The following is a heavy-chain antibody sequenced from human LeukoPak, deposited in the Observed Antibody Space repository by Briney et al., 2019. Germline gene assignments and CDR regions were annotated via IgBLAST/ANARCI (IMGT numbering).Heavy chain of an antibody. J-gene: IGHJ4*02. V-gene: IGHV3-23*01. CDR1: GFTFSSYA. Sequence: GGSLRLSCVASGFTFSSYALSWVRQAPGKGLDCVSVISGSDGYTYYADSVKGRFTISRDNAKNSLHLQMNSLRAEDTAVYYCARDGKGLTNYFDYWGQGTLVTVSS. CDR2: ISGSDGYT. D-gene: IGHD1-1*01. CDR3: ARDGKGLTNYFDY.